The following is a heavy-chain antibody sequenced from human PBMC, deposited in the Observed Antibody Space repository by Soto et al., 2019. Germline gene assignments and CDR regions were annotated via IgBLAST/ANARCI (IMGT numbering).Heavy chain of an antibody. Sequence: GGSLRLSCAASGFTVDYFAMRWVRQAPGKGLEWVASIGGGDDDRFSPDSVKGRFTISRDNSKSTVFLQMTNLRAEDTSLYFCAKEREDHNSVWDAFDVWGQGTVVTVSS. D-gene: IGHD1-20*01. CDR1: GFTVDYFA. J-gene: IGHJ3*01. V-gene: IGHV3-23*01. CDR2: IGGGDDDR. CDR3: AKEREDHNSVWDAFDV.